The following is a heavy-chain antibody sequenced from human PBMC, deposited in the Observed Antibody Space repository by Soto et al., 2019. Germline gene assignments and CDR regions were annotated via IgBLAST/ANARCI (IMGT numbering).Heavy chain of an antibody. D-gene: IGHD1-7*01. J-gene: IGHJ4*02. Sequence: GGSLRLSCAASGFTFDDYAMHWVRQAPGKGLEWVSGISWNSGSIGYADSVKGRFTISRDNAKNSLYLQMNSLRAEDTALYYCAKGLAYNWNYGSDYWGQGTLVTVSS. CDR1: GFTFDDYA. CDR2: ISWNSGSI. V-gene: IGHV3-9*01. CDR3: AKGLAYNWNYGSDY.